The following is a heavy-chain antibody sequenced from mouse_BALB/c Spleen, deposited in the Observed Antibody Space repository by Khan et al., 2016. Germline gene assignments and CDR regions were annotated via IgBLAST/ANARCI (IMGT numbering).Heavy chain of an antibody. J-gene: IGHJ2*01. Sequence: EVELVESGGGLVQPGGSLRLPCATSGFTFTDYYMSWVRQPPGKALEWLGFIRNKANGYTTEYSASVKGRFTISRDNSQSILYLQMNTLRAEDSATYYCARDSHGYDYWGQGTTLTVSS. CDR2: IRNKANGYTT. CDR1: GFTFTDYY. CDR3: ARDSHGYDY. D-gene: IGHD2-2*01. V-gene: IGHV7-3*02.